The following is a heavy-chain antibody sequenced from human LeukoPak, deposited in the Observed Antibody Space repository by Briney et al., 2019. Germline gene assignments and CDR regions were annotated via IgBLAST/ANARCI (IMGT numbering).Heavy chain of an antibody. D-gene: IGHD3-16*01. CDR2: IYYSGKA. CDR3: ARFGVDYDMRV. V-gene: IGHV4-59*02. CDR1: GGSVNNYY. J-gene: IGHJ6*02. Sequence: SETLSLTCSVSGGSVNNYYWTWIRQPPGKGLEWIGQIYYSGKADYNPSLKSRITTSVDTSKNQISLRVNSVTAADTADYYCARFGVDYDMRVWGRGTTVIV.